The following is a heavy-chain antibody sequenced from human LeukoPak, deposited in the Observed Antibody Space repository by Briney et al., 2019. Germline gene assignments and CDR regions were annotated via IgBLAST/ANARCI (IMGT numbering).Heavy chain of an antibody. V-gene: IGHV3-48*04. D-gene: IGHD3-10*02. CDR2: ISSSGSTI. CDR1: GFTFSSYG. CDR3: AELGITMIGGV. J-gene: IGHJ6*04. Sequence: GGSLRLSCAASGFTFSSYGMSWARQAPGKGLEWVSYISSSGSTIYYADSVKGRFTISRDNAKNSLYLQMNSLRAEDTAVYYCAELGITMIGGVWGKGTTVTISS.